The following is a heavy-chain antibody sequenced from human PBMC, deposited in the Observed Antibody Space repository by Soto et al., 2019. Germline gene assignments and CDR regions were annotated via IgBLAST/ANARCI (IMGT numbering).Heavy chain of an antibody. J-gene: IGHJ4*02. D-gene: IGHD3-10*01. V-gene: IGHV1-18*01. CDR1: GYMFISYG. CDR2: ISAYNGNT. Sequence: QVQLVQSGAEVKKPGASVKVSCKASGYMFISYGINWVRQAPGQGLEWMGWISAYNGNTKYAQNLQGRVTMTTDTSTSTGYMEMRSLRSDDTAVDYCVRDLDGSGSYYTDYWGPGTLVTVSS. CDR3: VRDLDGSGSYYTDY.